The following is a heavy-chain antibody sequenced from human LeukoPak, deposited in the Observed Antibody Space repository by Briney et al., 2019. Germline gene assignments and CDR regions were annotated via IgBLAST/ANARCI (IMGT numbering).Heavy chain of an antibody. D-gene: IGHD6-13*01. CDR2: ISSSSSYI. J-gene: IGHJ4*02. Sequence: PGGSLRLSCAASGFTFSSYSMNWVRQAPGKGLEWVSSISSSSSYIYYADSVKGRFTISRDNAKHSLYLQMNVLRAEDTAVYYCARGIALLKGELDYWGQGTLVTVSS. V-gene: IGHV3-21*01. CDR1: GFTFSSYS. CDR3: ARGIALLKGELDY.